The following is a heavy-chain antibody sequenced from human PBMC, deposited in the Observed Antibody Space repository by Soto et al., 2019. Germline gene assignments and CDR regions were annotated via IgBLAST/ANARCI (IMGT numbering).Heavy chain of an antibody. J-gene: IGHJ3*02. D-gene: IGHD3-10*01. V-gene: IGHV1-3*01. Sequence: GXSGKVCCKASVYTFTSYAMHCVRQAPGQRLEWMGWINAGNGNTKYSQKFQGRVTITRDTSASTAYMELSSLRSEDTAVYYCASGITMVRGVIGGPLGAFDTWGQGPMVTVSS. CDR1: VYTFTSYA. CDR2: INAGNGNT. CDR3: ASGITMVRGVIGGPLGAFDT.